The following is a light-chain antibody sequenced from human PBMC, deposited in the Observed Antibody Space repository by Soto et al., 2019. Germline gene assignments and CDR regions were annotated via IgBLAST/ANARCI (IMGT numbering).Light chain of an antibody. J-gene: IGLJ1*01. V-gene: IGLV1-44*01. CDR3: AAWDDSLNAYV. Sequence: QPVLTQPPSASGTPGQRVTISCSGSSSNIGSNTVNWYQQLPGTAPKLLIYSNNRRPSGVPDRFSGSKSGTSASLAISGLQSEDEADYYCAAWDDSLNAYVFGTGTKLTVL. CDR2: SNN. CDR1: SSNIGSNT.